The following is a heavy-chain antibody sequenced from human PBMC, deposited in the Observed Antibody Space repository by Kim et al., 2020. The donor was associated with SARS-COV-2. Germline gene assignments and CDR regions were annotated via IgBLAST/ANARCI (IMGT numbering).Heavy chain of an antibody. CDR3: ARDRGKEWEPSTTLPN. CDR2: ISSSSSYI. J-gene: IGHJ4*02. Sequence: GGSLRLSCAASGFTFSSYSMNWVRQAPGKGLEWVSSISSSSSYIYYADSVKGRFTISRDNAKNSLYLQINSLRAEDTAVYYCARDRGKEWEPSTTLPNWGQGTLVTVSS. D-gene: IGHD1-26*01. CDR1: GFTFSSYS. V-gene: IGHV3-21*01.